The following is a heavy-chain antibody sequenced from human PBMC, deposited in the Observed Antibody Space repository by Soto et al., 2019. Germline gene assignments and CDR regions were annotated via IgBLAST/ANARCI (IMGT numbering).Heavy chain of an antibody. J-gene: IGHJ4*02. CDR3: SWIDRHYFGS. D-gene: IGHD5-12*01. CDR1: GFTFSDAW. CDR2: IKSRGSGGTT. Sequence: EVQVVESGGGLGKPGGSLKLSCATSGFTFSDAWIACVRQAPGKGLEWVVRIKSRGSGGTTDYAAPVKGRFTISIDDSKRTVYLQMNSLEIEDTAAYYCSWIDRHYFGSWGQGSLVTVS. V-gene: IGHV3-15*01.